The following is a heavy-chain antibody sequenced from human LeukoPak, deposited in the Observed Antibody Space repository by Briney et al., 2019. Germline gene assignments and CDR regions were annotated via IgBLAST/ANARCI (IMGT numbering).Heavy chain of an antibody. V-gene: IGHV3-23*01. CDR2: VSGSGSST. CDR3: AKAGATQMDV. CDR1: GFTFSNYA. Sequence: GGSLRLSCAASGFTFSNYAMSWVRQAPGKGLEWVSAVSGSGSSTYFADSVKGRFTISRDNSENTLYLQMNSLRAEDTAVYYCAKAGATQMDVWGQGTTVTVSS. J-gene: IGHJ6*02.